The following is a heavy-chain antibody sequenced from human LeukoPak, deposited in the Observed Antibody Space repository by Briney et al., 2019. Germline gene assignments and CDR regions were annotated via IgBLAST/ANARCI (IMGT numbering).Heavy chain of an antibody. D-gene: IGHD3-16*01. V-gene: IGHV3-7*03. CDR1: GFTFSSYW. Sequence: GGSQRLSCAASGFTFSSYWMNWARQAPGKGLEWVASINHNGNVNYYVDSVKGRFTISRDNAKNSLYLQMSNLRAEDTAVYFCARGGGLDVWGQGATVTVSS. CDR2: INHNGNVN. J-gene: IGHJ6*02. CDR3: ARGGGLDV.